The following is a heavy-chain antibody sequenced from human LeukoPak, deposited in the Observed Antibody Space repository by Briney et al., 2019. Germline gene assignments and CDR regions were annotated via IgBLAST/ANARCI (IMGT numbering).Heavy chain of an antibody. CDR3: AKDLGRYRNNYFDY. J-gene: IGHJ4*02. CDR2: LSGSGAST. CDR1: GFTFSSYA. Sequence: GGPLRLSCAASGFTFSSYAMSWVRQAPGKGLEWVSALSGSGASTYYADSVKGRFTISRDDSKNTLYLQMNSLRAEDTAVYYCAKDLGRYRNNYFDYWGQGTLVTVSS. D-gene: IGHD1-26*01. V-gene: IGHV3-23*01.